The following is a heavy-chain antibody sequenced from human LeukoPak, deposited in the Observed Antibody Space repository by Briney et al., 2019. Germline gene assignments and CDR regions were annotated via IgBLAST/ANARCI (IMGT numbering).Heavy chain of an antibody. D-gene: IGHD2-8*02. J-gene: IGHJ4*02. Sequence: GGSLRLSCAVSGFSFDTYGSNWIRQAPGKGLEWVSHISSGGSTIYYADSVKGRFTISRDTAKNSLYLQMNSLRDEDTAVCYCATGPGYWGQGTLVTVSS. V-gene: IGHV3-48*02. CDR1: GFSFDTYG. CDR3: ATGPGY. CDR2: ISSGGSTI.